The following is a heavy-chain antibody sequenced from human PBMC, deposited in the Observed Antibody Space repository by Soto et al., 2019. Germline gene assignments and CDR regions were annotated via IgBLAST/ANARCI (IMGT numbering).Heavy chain of an antibody. CDR1: GGSVSSGDYY. V-gene: IGHV4-30-4*01. CDR3: ARLTVEDYAFDI. CDR2: IYYSGST. J-gene: IGHJ3*02. D-gene: IGHD3-22*01. Sequence: SETLSLTCTVSGGSVSSGDYYWGWIRQPPGKGLEWIAYIYYSGSTYYNSSLKNRVTISVDTSKSQFSLKLPSVTAADTAVYYCARLTVEDYAFDIWGQGTMVTVSS.